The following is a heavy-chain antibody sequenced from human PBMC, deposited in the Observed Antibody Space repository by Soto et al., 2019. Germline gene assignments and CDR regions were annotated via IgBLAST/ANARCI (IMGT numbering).Heavy chain of an antibody. CDR2: IGAYNGNT. CDR3: ARDYATNYGDYAQMGVDY. Sequence: GASVKVSCKASGYTFTSYGISWVRQAPGQGLEWMGWIGAYNGNTNYAQKLQGRVTMTTDTSTSTAYMELRSLRSDDTAVYYCARDYATNYGDYAQMGVDYWGQGTLVTVSS. CDR1: GYTFTSYG. D-gene: IGHD4-17*01. J-gene: IGHJ4*02. V-gene: IGHV1-18*04.